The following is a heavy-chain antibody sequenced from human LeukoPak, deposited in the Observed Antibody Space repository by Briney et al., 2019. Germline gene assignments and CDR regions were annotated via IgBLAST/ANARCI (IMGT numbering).Heavy chain of an antibody. CDR3: ARAGSGIIDY. V-gene: IGHV6-1*01. CDR2: TYYRSKWYN. CDR1: GDSVSNTTTA. J-gene: IGHJ4*02. D-gene: IGHD1-26*01. Sequence: SQTLSLTCAISGDSVSNTTTAWNWIRQSPSRGLEWLGRTYYRSKWYNDYAVSVKGRITINPDTSKNQFSLQLNSVTPEDTAIYYCARAGSGIIDYWGQGTLVTVSS.